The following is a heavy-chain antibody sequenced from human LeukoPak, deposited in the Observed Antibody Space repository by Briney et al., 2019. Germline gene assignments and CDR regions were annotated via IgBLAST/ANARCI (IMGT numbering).Heavy chain of an antibody. D-gene: IGHD3-16*01. CDR2: ISAYNGNT. CDR1: GYIFINYG. Sequence: ASVKVSCKASGYIFINYGIAWVRPAPGQGLEYMGWISAYNGNTDYAQNLQGRVTMTTDTSTTTAYMELRSLTSDDTAVYYCARWGPSPSDYWGQGTLVTVSS. J-gene: IGHJ4*02. V-gene: IGHV1-18*01. CDR3: ARWGPSPSDY.